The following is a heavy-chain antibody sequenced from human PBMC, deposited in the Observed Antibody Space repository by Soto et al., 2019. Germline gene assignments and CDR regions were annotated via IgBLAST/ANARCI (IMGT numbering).Heavy chain of an antibody. D-gene: IGHD2-2*01. J-gene: IGHJ6*02. CDR2: IYYSGNT. V-gene: IGHV4-39*07. CDR3: ARDLWVHCSSTSCPLYYYYGMDV. CDR1: GGSISSTSYY. Sequence: PSETLSLTCTVSGGSISSTSYYWGWIRQPPGKGLEWIGSIYYSGNTNYNPSLKSRVTISVDTSKNQFSLKLSSVTAADTAVYYCARDLWVHCSSTSCPLYYYYGMDVWGQGTTVTVSS.